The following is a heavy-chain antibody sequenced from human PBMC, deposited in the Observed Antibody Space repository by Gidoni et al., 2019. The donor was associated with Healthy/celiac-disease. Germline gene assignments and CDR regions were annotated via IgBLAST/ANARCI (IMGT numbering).Heavy chain of an antibody. J-gene: IGHJ4*02. D-gene: IGHD6-19*01. CDR1: GFTFSSYG. CDR3: ARSGSGYSSGWYEDY. V-gene: IGHV3-33*01. Sequence: QVQLVESGGGVVQPGRSLRLSCAESGFTFSSYGLHWVRQAPGKGVEWVAVIVYDGSNKYYADSVKGRFTISRDNSKNTLYLQMNSLRAEDTAVYYCARSGSGYSSGWYEDYWGQGTLVTVSS. CDR2: IVYDGSNK.